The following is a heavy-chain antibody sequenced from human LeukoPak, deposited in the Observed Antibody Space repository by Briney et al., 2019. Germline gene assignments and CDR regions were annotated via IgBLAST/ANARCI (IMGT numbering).Heavy chain of an antibody. CDR3: ACVGSGQYYCDY. CDR1: GFTFSSYA. J-gene: IGHJ4*02. Sequence: PGGSLRLSCAASGFTFSSYAMSWVRQAPGKGLEWVSAISGSGGSTYYADSVKGRFTISRDNSKNTLYLQMNSLRAEDTAVYYCACVGSGQYYCDYWGQGTLVTVSS. D-gene: IGHD3-10*01. V-gene: IGHV3-23*01. CDR2: ISGSGGST.